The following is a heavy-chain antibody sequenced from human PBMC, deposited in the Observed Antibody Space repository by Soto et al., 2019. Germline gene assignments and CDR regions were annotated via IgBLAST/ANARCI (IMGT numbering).Heavy chain of an antibody. J-gene: IGHJ3*02. CDR3: ARGSASGYYFGRAFDI. D-gene: IGHD3-3*01. Sequence: PSETLSLTCAVYGGSFSGYYWSWIRQPPGKGLEWIGEINHSGSTNYNPSLKSRVTISVDTSKNQFSLKLSSVTAADTAVYYCARGSASGYYFGRAFDIWGQGTMVPVSS. V-gene: IGHV4-34*01. CDR1: GGSFSGYY. CDR2: INHSGST.